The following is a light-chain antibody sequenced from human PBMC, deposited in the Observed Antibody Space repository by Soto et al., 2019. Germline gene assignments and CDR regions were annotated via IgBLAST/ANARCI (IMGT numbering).Light chain of an antibody. CDR1: HTISSW. J-gene: IGKJ1*01. V-gene: IGKV1-5*03. Sequence: DIQMTQSPSTLSGSVGDRVTITCRASHTISSWLAWYQQKPGKAPKLLIYKASTLKSGVPSWFSGSGSGTEFTLTISSLQPDDFATYYCQHYNSYSEAFGQGTKVDI. CDR2: KAS. CDR3: QHYNSYSEA.